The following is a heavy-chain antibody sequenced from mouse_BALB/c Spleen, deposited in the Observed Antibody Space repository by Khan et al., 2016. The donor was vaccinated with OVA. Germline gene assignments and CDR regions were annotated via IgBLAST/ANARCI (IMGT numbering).Heavy chain of an antibody. CDR2: IWSDGNT. Sequence: QVQLKESGPGLVAPSQSLSITCTVSGSASTNYGVSWARQTPGKGLEWLGVIWSDGNTNYHSSLKSRLTITRDNSKSQVLLKLNSLQTDDTATYYCAIIFYGYDWFAYWGQGTLVTVSA. CDR3: AIIFYGYDWFAY. D-gene: IGHD2-2*01. V-gene: IGHV2-3*01. J-gene: IGHJ3*01. CDR1: GSASTNYG.